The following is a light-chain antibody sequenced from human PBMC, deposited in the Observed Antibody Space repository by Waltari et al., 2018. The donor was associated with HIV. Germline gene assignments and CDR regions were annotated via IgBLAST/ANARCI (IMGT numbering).Light chain of an antibody. Sequence: QTVVTQEASLTVSPGGTVTLTCASTTGPVTTSHFPDWLQLRPGQGPRLLVYGTLNNHSCAPPRFSGSLIGGKTALTLSGVQPEDEADYVCLLYFQGPSWLFGRETRLTVL. CDR3: LLYFQGPSWL. J-gene: IGLJ3*02. V-gene: IGLV7-43*01. CDR1: TGPVTTSHF. CDR2: GTL.